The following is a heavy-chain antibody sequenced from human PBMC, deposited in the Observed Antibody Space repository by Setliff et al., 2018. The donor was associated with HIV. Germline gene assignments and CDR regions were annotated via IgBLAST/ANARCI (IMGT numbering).Heavy chain of an antibody. J-gene: IGHJ4*02. V-gene: IGHV4-61*09. CDR2: IYTSGST. D-gene: IGHD5-18*01. Sequence: SETLSLTCTVSGDSISSGSYYWSWIRQPAGKGLEWIGHIYTSGSTNYNPSLKSRVTISVDTSKNQFSLKLSSVTAADTAVYYCARPAPRGYSYGHYYFDYWGQGTLVTVSS. CDR3: ARPAPRGYSYGHYYFDY. CDR1: GDSISSGSYY.